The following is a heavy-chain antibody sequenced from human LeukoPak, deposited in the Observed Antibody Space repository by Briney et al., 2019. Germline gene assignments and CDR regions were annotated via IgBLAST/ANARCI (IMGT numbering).Heavy chain of an antibody. CDR3: ARLIGDRTIYDY. V-gene: IGHV3-7*01. CDR1: GFTFRTYW. D-gene: IGHD6-6*01. J-gene: IGHJ4*02. CDR2: INQGGSET. Sequence: GGSLRLSCAASGFTFRTYWMSWVRQGPGKGREWVASINQGGSETYYVESVKGRFTISRDNAMNSFFLQMNSLRAEDTAVYYCARLIGDRTIYDYWGQGTLVTVSS.